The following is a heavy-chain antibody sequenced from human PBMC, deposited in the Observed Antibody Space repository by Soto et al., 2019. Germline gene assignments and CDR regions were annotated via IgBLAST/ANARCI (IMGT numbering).Heavy chain of an antibody. V-gene: IGHV4-59*01. J-gene: IGHJ4*02. CDR3: ARALSSSSAFDY. CDR2: IYYSGST. CDR1: GGSISSYY. Sequence: LSLTCTVSGGSISSYYWSWIRQPPGKGLEWIGYIYYSGSTNYNPSLKSRVTISVDTSKNQFSLKLSSVTAADTAVYYCARALSSSSAFDYWGQGTLVTVSS. D-gene: IGHD6-6*01.